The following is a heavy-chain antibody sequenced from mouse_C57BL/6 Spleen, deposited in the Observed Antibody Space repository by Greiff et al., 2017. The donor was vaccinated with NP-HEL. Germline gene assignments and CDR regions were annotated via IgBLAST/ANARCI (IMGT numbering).Heavy chain of an antibody. V-gene: IGHV5-4*01. Sequence: EVKLMESGGGLVKPGGSLKLSCAASGFTFSSYAMSWVRQTPEKRLEWVATISDGGSYTYYPDNVKGRFTISRDNAKNNLYLQMSHLKSEDTAMYYCARDRAYYGTYYAMDYWGQGTSVTVSS. D-gene: IGHD1-1*01. CDR3: ARDRAYYGTYYAMDY. CDR2: ISDGGSYT. CDR1: GFTFSSYA. J-gene: IGHJ4*01.